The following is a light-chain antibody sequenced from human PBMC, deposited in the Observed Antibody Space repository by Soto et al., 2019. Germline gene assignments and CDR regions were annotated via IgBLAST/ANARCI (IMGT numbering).Light chain of an antibody. J-gene: IGLJ1*01. CDR3: CSYAGRYSLYV. Sequence: QSVLTQPRSVSGSPGQSVTVSCTGTSSDVGDYNYVSWYQQHPGNAPKLMIYDVSQRPSGVPDRFSGSKSGNTASLTISGLQAEDEADYYCCSYAGRYSLYVFGTGTKLTVL. CDR2: DVS. CDR1: SSDVGDYNY. V-gene: IGLV2-11*01.